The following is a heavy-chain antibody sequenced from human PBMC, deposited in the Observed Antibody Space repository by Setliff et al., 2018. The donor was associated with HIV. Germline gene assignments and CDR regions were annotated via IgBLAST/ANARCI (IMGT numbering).Heavy chain of an antibody. CDR2: INSDGSST. J-gene: IGHJ4*02. Sequence: PGGSLRLSCAASGFTFSSYWMHWVRQAPGKGLVWVSRINSDGSSTSYADSVKGRFTISRDNAKNTLYLQMNSLRAEDTAVYYCARDKGPYNFWSGYDTHYFDYWGQGTLVTVSS. D-gene: IGHD3-3*01. CDR1: GFTFSSYW. CDR3: ARDKGPYNFWSGYDTHYFDY. V-gene: IGHV3-74*01.